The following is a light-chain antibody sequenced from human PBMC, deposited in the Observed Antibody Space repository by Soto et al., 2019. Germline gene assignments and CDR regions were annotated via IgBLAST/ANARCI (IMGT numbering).Light chain of an antibody. V-gene: IGKV3-20*01. CDR1: QSVSNNY. Sequence: DIVLTQSPDTLSLSPGERVTLSCRASQSVSNNYLAWYQQKPGPAPRLLIYETYRRATGIPERFSGIGSGITLTPTTSRLEPKEYAEYVCQQYGGSSRTFGPGTKVEIK. J-gene: IGKJ1*01. CDR2: ETY. CDR3: QQYGGSSRT.